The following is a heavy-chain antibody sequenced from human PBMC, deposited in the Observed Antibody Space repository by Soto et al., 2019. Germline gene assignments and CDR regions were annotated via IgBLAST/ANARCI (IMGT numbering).Heavy chain of an antibody. J-gene: IGHJ6*02. Sequence: QVQLVQSGAEVKKPGSSVKVSCKASGGTFSSYAISWVRQAPGQGLEWMGGIIPIFGTANYAQKFQGRVTITADESTSTAYMELSSLRSEDTAVYYCAGSFIAAAGSTHYGMDVWGQGTTVTVS. CDR1: GGTFSSYA. D-gene: IGHD6-13*01. CDR2: IIPIFGTA. CDR3: AGSFIAAAGSTHYGMDV. V-gene: IGHV1-69*12.